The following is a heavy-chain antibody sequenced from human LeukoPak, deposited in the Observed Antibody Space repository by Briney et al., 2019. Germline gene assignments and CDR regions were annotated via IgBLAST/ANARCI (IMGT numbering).Heavy chain of an antibody. CDR3: ARGNSESYYGFDY. CDR1: GGSISSYY. V-gene: IGHV4-59*01. J-gene: IGHJ4*02. Sequence: SETLSLTCTVSGGSISSYYWSWIRQPPGKGLEWIGYIYYTGSTNYNPSLKSRVTISVDTSKNQFSLKLSSVTAADTAVYYCARGNSESYYGFDYWGQGTLVTVSS. D-gene: IGHD1-26*01. CDR2: IYYTGST.